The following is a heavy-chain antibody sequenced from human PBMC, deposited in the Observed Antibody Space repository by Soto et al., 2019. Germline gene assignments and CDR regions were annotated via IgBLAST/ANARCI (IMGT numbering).Heavy chain of an antibody. Sequence: ASVKVSCKASGYTFANYAIHWVRQAPGQRLEWMGWINAGNGNPKYSQKFQDRVTISRDTSATTAYMEMSSLRSEDTAVYYCARGSYYYESSGCYPDYWGQGTLVTVSS. CDR1: GYTFANYA. D-gene: IGHD3-22*01. CDR3: ARGSYYYESSGCYPDY. V-gene: IGHV1-3*01. J-gene: IGHJ4*02. CDR2: INAGNGNP.